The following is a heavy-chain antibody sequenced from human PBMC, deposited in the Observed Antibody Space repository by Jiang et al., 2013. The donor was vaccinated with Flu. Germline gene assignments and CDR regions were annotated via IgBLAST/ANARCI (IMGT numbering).Heavy chain of an antibody. V-gene: IGHV1-69*01. CDR2: IIPIFGTA. J-gene: IGHJ4*02. Sequence: CGAEVKKPGSSVKVSCKASGGTFSSYAISWVRQAPGQGLEWVGGIIPIFGTANYAQKFQGRVTITADESTSTAYMELSSLRSEDTAVYYCARDWTVGYSSGWYDYWGQGTLVTVSS. CDR1: GGTFSSYA. D-gene: IGHD6-19*01. CDR3: ARDWTVGYSSGWYDY.